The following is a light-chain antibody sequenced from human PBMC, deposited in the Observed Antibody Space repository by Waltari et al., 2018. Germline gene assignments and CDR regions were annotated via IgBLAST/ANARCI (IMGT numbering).Light chain of an antibody. CDR1: QGIGRW. V-gene: IGKV1-5*03. CDR3: QHYNSYSSWT. Sequence: DIQMTQSPSTLSASVGDRVTITCRASQGIGRWLAWYQQKPGKAPKFLIYKASSLESGGPARFSVSGSGTEFTLTISSLQPDDFATYYCQHYNSYSSWTFGQGTKVEIK. J-gene: IGKJ1*01. CDR2: KAS.